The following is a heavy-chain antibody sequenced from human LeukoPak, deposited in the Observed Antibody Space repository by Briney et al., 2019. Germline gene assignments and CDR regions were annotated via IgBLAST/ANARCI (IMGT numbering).Heavy chain of an antibody. CDR3: TTDCYDL. CDR1: GFTFSNAW. J-gene: IGHJ4*01. D-gene: IGHD3/OR15-3a*01. CDR2: ILRKTDGGKT. V-gene: IGHV3-15*01. Sequence: PGGSLRLSCAASGFTFSNAWMRWVRQAPGKGLEWVGRILRKTDGGKTDYAAPVKGRMSISTDDSTNTLYLQMNSLKTEDTDVSYCTTDCYDLWGHGTLVLVSS.